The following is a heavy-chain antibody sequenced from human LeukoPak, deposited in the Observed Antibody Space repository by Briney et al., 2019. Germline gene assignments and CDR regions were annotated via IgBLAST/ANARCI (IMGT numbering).Heavy chain of an antibody. V-gene: IGHV3-48*03. Sequence: PGGSLRLSCAASGFTFSSYEMNWVRQAPGKGLEWVSYISSSGSAIYHADSVKGRFTISRDNAKSSLYLQMNSLRAEDTAVYYCARDAGQQPHDYWGQGTLVTVSS. J-gene: IGHJ4*02. CDR1: GFTFSSYE. CDR3: ARDAGQQPHDY. D-gene: IGHD6-13*01. CDR2: ISSSGSAI.